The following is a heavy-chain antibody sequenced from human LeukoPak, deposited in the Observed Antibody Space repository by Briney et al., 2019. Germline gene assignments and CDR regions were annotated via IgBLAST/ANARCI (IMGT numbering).Heavy chain of an antibody. J-gene: IGHJ4*02. D-gene: IGHD1-26*01. V-gene: IGHV3-33*01. CDR3: AREEVGAPGDY. CDR1: GFTFSSYG. Sequence: GRSLRLSCAASGFTFSSYGMHWVRQAPGKGLEWVAVIWHDGSNKYYADSVKGRFTISRDNSKNTLYLQMNSLRAEDTAVYYCAREEVGAPGDYWGQGTLVTVSS. CDR2: IWHDGSNK.